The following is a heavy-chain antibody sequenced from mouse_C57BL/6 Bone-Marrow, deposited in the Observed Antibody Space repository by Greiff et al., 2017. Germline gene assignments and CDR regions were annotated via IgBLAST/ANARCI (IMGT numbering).Heavy chain of an antibody. CDR2: INPYNGGT. CDR1: GYTFTDYY. V-gene: IGHV1-19*01. D-gene: IGHD2-5*01. J-gene: IGHJ4*01. CDR3: AREGSNFYAMDY. Sequence: DVQLQESGPVLVKPGASVKMSCKASGYTFTDYYMNWVKQSHGKSLEWIGVINPYNGGTSYNQKFKDKATLTVDKSSSTAYMELNSLTSEDSAVYYCAREGSNFYAMDYWGQGTSVTVSS.